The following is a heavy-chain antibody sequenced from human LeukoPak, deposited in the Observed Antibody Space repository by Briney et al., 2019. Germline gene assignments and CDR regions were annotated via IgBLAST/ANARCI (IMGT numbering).Heavy chain of an antibody. CDR1: GGSISSSNW. D-gene: IGHD6-6*01. CDR2: IYHSGST. CDR3: ARDLGIAARPDY. Sequence: SETLSLTCAVSGGSISSSNWWSWVRQPPGKGLEWIGSIYHSGSTYYNPSLKSRVTISVDTSKNQFSLKLSSVTAADTAVYYCARDLGIAARPDYWGQGTLVTVSS. J-gene: IGHJ4*02. V-gene: IGHV4-4*02.